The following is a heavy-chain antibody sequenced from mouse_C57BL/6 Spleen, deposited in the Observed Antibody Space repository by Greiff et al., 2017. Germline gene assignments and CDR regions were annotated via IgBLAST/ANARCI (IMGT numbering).Heavy chain of an antibody. J-gene: IGHJ4*01. V-gene: IGHV7-3*01. Sequence: EVMLVESGGCLVQPGGSLSLSCAASGFTFTDYYMSWVRQPPGKALEWLGFLRNKANGYTTEYSASVKGRVTISRDNSQSILYLQMNALGAEDSATYYCARYRLRQDAMDYWGQGTSVTVSA. CDR3: ARYRLRQDAMDY. CDR1: GFTFTDYY. CDR2: LRNKANGYTT. D-gene: IGHD2-2*01.